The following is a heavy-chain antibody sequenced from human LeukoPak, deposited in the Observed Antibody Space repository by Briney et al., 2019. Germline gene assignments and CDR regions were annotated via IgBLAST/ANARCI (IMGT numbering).Heavy chain of an antibody. CDR3: AGRGYSYGPRWFDP. D-gene: IGHD5-18*01. Sequence: PGGSLRLSCAASGFTVSRNYMSCVRQAPGKGLEWVSVIYSGGSTYYADSVKGRFTISRDNSKNTLYLQMNSLRAEDTAVYYCAGRGYSYGPRWFDPWGQGTLVTVSS. J-gene: IGHJ5*02. CDR1: GFTVSRNY. V-gene: IGHV3-66*02. CDR2: IYSGGST.